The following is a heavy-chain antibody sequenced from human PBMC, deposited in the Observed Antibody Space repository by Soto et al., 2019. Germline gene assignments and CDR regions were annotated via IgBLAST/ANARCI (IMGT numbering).Heavy chain of an antibody. D-gene: IGHD1-1*01. CDR3: TTGPGNLGY. Sequence: GGSLRLSCAASGFTFSGSAMHWVRQASGKGLEWVGRIRSKANSYATAYAASVKGRFTISRDDSKNTLYLQMNSLKIEDTAVYYCTTGPGNLGYWGQGTLVTVSS. V-gene: IGHV3-73*01. CDR2: IRSKANSYAT. J-gene: IGHJ4*02. CDR1: GFTFSGSA.